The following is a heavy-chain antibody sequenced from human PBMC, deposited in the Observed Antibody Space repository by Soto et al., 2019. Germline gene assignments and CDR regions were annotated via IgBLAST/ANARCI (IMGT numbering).Heavy chain of an antibody. V-gene: IGHV3-30-3*01. J-gene: IGHJ4*02. D-gene: IGHD4-17*01. CDR2: ISYDGSNK. CDR1: GFTFSSYA. Sequence: QVQLVESGGGVVQPGRSLRLSCAASGFTFSSYAMHWVRQAPGKGLEWVAVISYDGSNKYYADSVKGRFTISRDNSKNPLYLQMNSLRAEDTAVYYCATLPTTTDDYWGQGTLVTVSS. CDR3: ATLPTTTDDY.